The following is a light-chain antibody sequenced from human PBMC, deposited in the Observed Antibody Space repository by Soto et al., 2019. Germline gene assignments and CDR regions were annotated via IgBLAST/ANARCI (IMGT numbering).Light chain of an antibody. Sequence: QSALTQPRSVSGSPGQSVTISCTGTSSDVGTYNYVSWYQQHPGKAPKLVIYDVTKRPSGVPDRFSGSKSGNTASLTISGLQAEDEADYYCCSYAGSSLWVFCGGTKLTVL. CDR2: DVT. CDR3: CSYAGSSLWV. J-gene: IGLJ3*02. CDR1: SSDVGTYNY. V-gene: IGLV2-11*01.